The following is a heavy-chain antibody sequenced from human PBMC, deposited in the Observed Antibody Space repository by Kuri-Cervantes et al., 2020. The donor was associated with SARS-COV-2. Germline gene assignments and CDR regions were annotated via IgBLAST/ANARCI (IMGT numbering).Heavy chain of an antibody. D-gene: IGHD2-2*01. CDR2: ISYDGSNK. V-gene: IGHV3-30*18. CDR1: GFTFGSNG. Sequence: KPLQISCAASGFTFGSNGMHWFRQAPAKGLEWVAVISYDGSNKYYADSVKGRFTISRDNSKNTLYLQMNSLRAEDPAVYYCAKEDTIVVVPAAIVLSSYYGKDVWGQGTTVTVSS. J-gene: IGHJ6*02. CDR3: AKEDTIVVVPAAIVLSSYYGKDV.